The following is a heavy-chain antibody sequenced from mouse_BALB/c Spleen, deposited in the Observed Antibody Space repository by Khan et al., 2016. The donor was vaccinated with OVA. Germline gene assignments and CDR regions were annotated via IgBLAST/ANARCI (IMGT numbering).Heavy chain of an antibody. J-gene: IGHJ1*01. Sequence: VQLKESGPDLVKPGASVKISCKASGYSFTGYYIHWVKQSHGKSLEWIGRVNPNNGGTSYNQKFKGKAILTVDKSSNKAYMELRSLTSEDSAVYSCAIYHGYFDVWGAGTTVTVSS. CDR1: GYSFTGYY. CDR3: AIYHGYFDV. CDR2: VNPNNGGT. V-gene: IGHV1-26*01.